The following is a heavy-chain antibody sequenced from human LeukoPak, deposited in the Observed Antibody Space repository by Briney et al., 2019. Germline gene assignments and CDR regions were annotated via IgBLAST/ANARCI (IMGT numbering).Heavy chain of an antibody. Sequence: GESLKISCNSSGYSFTSYWIGWVRQMPGKGLEWMGIIYPGDSETRYSPSFQGQVTISADKSISTAYLQWSSLKASDTAMYYCARLGLPVSLARGYNWFDPWGQGTLVTVSS. J-gene: IGHJ5*02. CDR3: ARLGLPVSLARGYNWFDP. CDR1: GYSFTSYW. V-gene: IGHV5-51*01. D-gene: IGHD3-10*01. CDR2: IYPGDSET.